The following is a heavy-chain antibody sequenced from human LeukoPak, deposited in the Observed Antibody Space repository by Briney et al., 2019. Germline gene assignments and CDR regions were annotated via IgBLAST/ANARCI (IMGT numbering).Heavy chain of an antibody. V-gene: IGHV4-59*01. CDR3: ARDRSSWSYAD. J-gene: IGHJ4*02. CDR1: GGSISTYY. Sequence: SETLSLTCTVSGGSISTYYWSWIRQPPGKGLEWIGYIYYLASTNYNPSLKSRVTISVDASKNQFSLKLNSVTAADTAVYYCARDRSSWSYADWGQGTLVTVSS. D-gene: IGHD6-13*01. CDR2: IYYLAST.